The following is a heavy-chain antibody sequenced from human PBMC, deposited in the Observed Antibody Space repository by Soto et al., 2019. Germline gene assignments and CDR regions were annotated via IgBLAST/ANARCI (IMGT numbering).Heavy chain of an antibody. CDR2: LYHIGST. V-gene: IGHV4-38-2*01. Sequence: SETLSLTCAVSGYSISGGNYWAWIRQPPGRGLEWIGSLYHIGSTHYNTSLKSRVTISVDTSKNHFSLELSSVTAADTAIYYCRSSTSCYDESCVDVWGQGTMVTVSS. D-gene: IGHD2-2*01. CDR3: RSSTSCYDESCVDV. CDR1: GYSISGGNY. J-gene: IGHJ6*02.